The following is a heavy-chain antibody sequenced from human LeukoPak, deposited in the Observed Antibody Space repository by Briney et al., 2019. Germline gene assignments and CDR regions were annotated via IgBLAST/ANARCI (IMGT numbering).Heavy chain of an antibody. D-gene: IGHD4-17*01. Sequence: GGSLRPSCAASGSTFSSYNINWVRQAPGRGLEWVSYISSGSGTIYYADSVKGRFTISRDNAKNSLFLQMNSLRAEDTAVYYCAALRGLQNWYFDLWGRGTLVTVSS. J-gene: IGHJ2*01. CDR1: GSTFSSYN. CDR3: AALRGLQNWYFDL. V-gene: IGHV3-48*01. CDR2: ISSGSGTI.